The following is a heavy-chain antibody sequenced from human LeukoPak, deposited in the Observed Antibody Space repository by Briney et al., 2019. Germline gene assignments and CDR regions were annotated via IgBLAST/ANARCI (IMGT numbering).Heavy chain of an antibody. CDR3: ARVVAGTWYYFDY. CDR2: IYYSGST. D-gene: IGHD6-19*01. CDR1: GGSISSYY. Sequence: SETLSLTCTVSGGSISSYYWSWIRQPPGKGLEWIGYIYYSGSTNYNPSLKSRVTISVDTSKNQFSLKLSSVTAADTAVYYCARVVAGTWYYFDYWGQGTLVTVSS. J-gene: IGHJ4*02. V-gene: IGHV4-59*08.